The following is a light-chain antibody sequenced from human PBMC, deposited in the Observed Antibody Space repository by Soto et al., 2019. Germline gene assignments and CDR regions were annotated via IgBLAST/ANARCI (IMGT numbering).Light chain of an antibody. CDR2: DVS. CDR1: SSDVGTYNY. V-gene: IGLV2-8*01. Sequence: QSALTQPPSASGSPGQSVTISCTGTSSDVGTYNYVSWYQQHPGKAPKLMIYDVSKRPSGVPDRFSGSKSGNTASLTVSGLQAEDEADYYCISYAGSSIWVFGGGTQLNVL. CDR3: ISYAGSSIWV. J-gene: IGLJ3*02.